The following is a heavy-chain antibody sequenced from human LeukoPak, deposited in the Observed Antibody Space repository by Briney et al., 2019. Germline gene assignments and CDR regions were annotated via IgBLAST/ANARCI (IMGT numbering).Heavy chain of an antibody. Sequence: SVKVSCKASGGTFSSYAISWVRQAPGQGLEWMGRIIPIFGIANYAQKFQGRVTITADKSTSTAYMELSTLRSEDTAVYYCANLGGNSSSFHAFDCWGQGTMVTVSS. J-gene: IGHJ3*01. CDR1: GGTFSSYA. D-gene: IGHD6-6*01. CDR2: IIPIFGIA. V-gene: IGHV1-69*04. CDR3: ANLGGNSSSFHAFDC.